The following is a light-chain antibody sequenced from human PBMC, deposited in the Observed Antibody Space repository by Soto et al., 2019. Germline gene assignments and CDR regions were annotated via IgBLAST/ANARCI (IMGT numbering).Light chain of an antibody. V-gene: IGKV1-39*01. Sequence: DIQMTQSPSSLSASVGDRVNITCRASQSISSYLNWYQQKPGKAPKLLIYAASSLQSGVPSRFSGSGSGTDFTLTISSLQLEDFATYYCQQYDNLPFGGGTKVDIK. J-gene: IGKJ4*01. CDR3: QQYDNLP. CDR1: QSISSY. CDR2: AAS.